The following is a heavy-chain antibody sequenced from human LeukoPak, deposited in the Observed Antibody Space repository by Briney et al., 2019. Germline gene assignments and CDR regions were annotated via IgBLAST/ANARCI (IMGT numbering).Heavy chain of an antibody. CDR2: IYYSGST. CDR1: GGSISSGGYY. D-gene: IGHD2-15*01. J-gene: IGHJ4*02. CDR3: ARVRGCSGGSCYSFDY. Sequence: SETLSLTCTVSGGSISSGGYYWSWIRQHPGKGLEWIGYIYYSGSTYYNPSLKSRVTISVDTSKNQFSLKLSSVTAADTAVYYCARVRGCSGGSCYSFDYWAREPWSPSPQ. V-gene: IGHV4-31*03.